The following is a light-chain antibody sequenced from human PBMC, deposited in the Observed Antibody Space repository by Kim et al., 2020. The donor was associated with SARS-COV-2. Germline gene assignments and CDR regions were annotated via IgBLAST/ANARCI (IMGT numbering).Light chain of an antibody. V-gene: IGLV1-40*01. CDR1: SSSIVPQYG. J-gene: IGLJ2*01. CDR3: QSYDSGLSRSVV. Sequence: VTISCTWSSSSIVPQYGVQWYQQLPGTAPKLLIYDNTHRPSGVSDRFSASRSATSASLAITGLQTDDEGDYFCQSYDSGLSRSVVFGGGTQLTVL. CDR2: DNT.